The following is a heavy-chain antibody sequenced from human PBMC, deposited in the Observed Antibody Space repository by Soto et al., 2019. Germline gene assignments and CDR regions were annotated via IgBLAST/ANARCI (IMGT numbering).Heavy chain of an antibody. CDR1: GGSISSYY. CDR2: IYYSGST. D-gene: IGHD3-16*01. V-gene: IGHV4-59*01. Sequence: QVQLQESGPGLVKPSETLSLTCTVSGGSISSYYWSWIRQPPGKGLEWIGYIYYSGSTNYNPSLKSRVTISVDTSKNQFSLKLSSVTAVDTAVYYCSRDLRMGGVDYWSQGTLVTVSS. J-gene: IGHJ4*02. CDR3: SRDLRMGGVDY.